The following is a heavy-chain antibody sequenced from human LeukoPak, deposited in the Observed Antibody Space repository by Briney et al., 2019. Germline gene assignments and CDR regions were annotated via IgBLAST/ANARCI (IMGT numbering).Heavy chain of an antibody. Sequence: GGSLRLSCAASGFTFSSYGMHWVRQAPGKGLEWVAVIWYDGSNKYYADSVKGRFTISRDNSKNTLYLQMNSLRAEDTAVNYCAKDEGGNYPVNNWFDPWGQGTLVTVSS. CDR2: IWYDGSNK. CDR3: AKDEGGNYPVNNWFDP. V-gene: IGHV3-33*06. J-gene: IGHJ5*02. CDR1: GFTFSSYG. D-gene: IGHD4-11*01.